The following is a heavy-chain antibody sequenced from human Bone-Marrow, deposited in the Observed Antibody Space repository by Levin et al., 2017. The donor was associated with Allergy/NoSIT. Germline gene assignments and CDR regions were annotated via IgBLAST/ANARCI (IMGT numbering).Heavy chain of an antibody. CDR1: GYTFTGYY. V-gene: IGHV1-2*02. CDR2: INPNSGDT. D-gene: IGHD3-3*01. J-gene: IGHJ4*02. Sequence: ASVKVSCKASGYTFTGYYLHWVRQAPGQGLEWMGWINPNSGDTNSAQKFQGSVTMTRDTSITTAYMELSRLTSDDTAVYYCARERSITIFGVVPTKTFDYWGQGTLVTVSS. CDR3: ARERSITIFGVVPTKTFDY.